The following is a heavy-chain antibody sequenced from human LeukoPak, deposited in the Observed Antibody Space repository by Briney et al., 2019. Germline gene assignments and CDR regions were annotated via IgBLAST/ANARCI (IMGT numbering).Heavy chain of an antibody. V-gene: IGHV3-11*04. CDR2: INIGSKTI. D-gene: IGHD4-17*01. Sequence: GGSLRLSCSASGFTFSDYYMSWIRQAPGKGLEWISYINIGSKTIFYADSVKGRFTISGDNAKNSLYLQMNSLRDEDTAVYYCAKGVDYGDYVPSYLDVWGKGTTVTVSS. CDR1: GFTFSDYY. J-gene: IGHJ6*03. CDR3: AKGVDYGDYVPSYLDV.